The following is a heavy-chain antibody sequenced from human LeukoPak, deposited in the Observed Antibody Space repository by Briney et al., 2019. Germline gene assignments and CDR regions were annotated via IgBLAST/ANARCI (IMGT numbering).Heavy chain of an antibody. CDR2: IVMSSSTI. CDR1: GFTFSAYS. D-gene: IGHD1-26*01. V-gene: IGHV3-48*02. J-gene: IGHJ6*03. CDR3: ARVRSSGSPHFYYYYMDV. Sequence: GGSLRLSCAATGFTFSAYSMSWVRQAPGKGLEWVSFIVMSSSTIYYADSVKGRFTISRENAKNSLYLHMNSLRDEDTAVYYCARVRSSGSPHFYYYYMDVWGKGTTVTVSS.